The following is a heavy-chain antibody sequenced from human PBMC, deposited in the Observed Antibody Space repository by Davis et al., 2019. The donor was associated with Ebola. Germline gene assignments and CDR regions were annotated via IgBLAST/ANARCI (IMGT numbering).Heavy chain of an antibody. D-gene: IGHD1-26*01. J-gene: IGHJ4*02. V-gene: IGHV4-31*03. CDR1: GVSISSGAYC. CDR3: ARVIPHTGTYQKYYFDY. Sequence: SETLSLTCSVSGVSISSGAYCWSWIRQHPGKGLEYIGYIYYSGTTYSNPSLKSRVAISIDTSKNQISLKLTSVTAADTAVYYCARVIPHTGTYQKYYFDYWGQGNLVTVSS. CDR2: IYYSGTT.